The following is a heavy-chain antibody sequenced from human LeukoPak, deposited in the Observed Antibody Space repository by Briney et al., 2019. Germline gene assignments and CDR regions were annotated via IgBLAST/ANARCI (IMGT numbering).Heavy chain of an antibody. CDR3: ARLRVGYCSSTSCYLFDY. J-gene: IGHJ4*02. CDR2: IYTSGST. D-gene: IGHD2-2*01. Sequence: KASETLSLTCAVSGGSISSGSYYWGWIRQPAGKGLEWIGRIYTSGSTNYNPSLKSRVTISVDTSKNQFSLKLSSVTAADTAVYYCARLRVGYCSSTSCYLFDYWGQGTLVTVSS. V-gene: IGHV4-61*02. CDR1: GGSISSGSYY.